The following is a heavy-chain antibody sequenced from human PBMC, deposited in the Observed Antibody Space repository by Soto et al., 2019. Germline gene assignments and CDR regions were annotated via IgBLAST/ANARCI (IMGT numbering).Heavy chain of an antibody. Sequence: QPGGSLRLSCAASGFTFSSYGMHWVRQAPGKGLEWVAVISYDGSNKYYADSVKGRFTISRDNSKNTLYLQMNSLRAEDTAVYYCAKGADSSGYYNFDYWGQGTLVTVSS. D-gene: IGHD3-22*01. CDR2: ISYDGSNK. CDR1: GFTFSSYG. V-gene: IGHV3-30*18. CDR3: AKGADSSGYYNFDY. J-gene: IGHJ4*02.